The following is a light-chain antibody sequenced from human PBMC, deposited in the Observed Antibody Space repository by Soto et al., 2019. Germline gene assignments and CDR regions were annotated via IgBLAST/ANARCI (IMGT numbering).Light chain of an antibody. J-gene: IGKJ4*01. CDR1: QSVSRF. CDR2: GVS. CDR3: QQRFTWPLT. V-gene: IGKV3-11*01. Sequence: ETVLTQSPATLSLSPGEGATLSCRASQSVSRFFAWYQQKPGQAPRLLIYGVSNRATGVPARFSGSESGTDFTLSISSLEPEDSGVYYCQQRFTWPLTFGGGTKVEIK.